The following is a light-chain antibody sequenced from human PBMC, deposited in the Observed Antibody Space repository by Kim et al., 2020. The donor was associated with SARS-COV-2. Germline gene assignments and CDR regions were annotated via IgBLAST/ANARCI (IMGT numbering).Light chain of an antibody. J-gene: IGKJ5*01. CDR2: AAS. Sequence: DIQMTQSPSSVSASVGDRVTITCRASQGINNWLAWYQQKPGKAPNLLISAASTLQSGVPSRFSGSGSGTDFTLTISGLQPEDFATYECKQASSFPITLGQGKRLEIK. CDR1: QGINNW. V-gene: IGKV1-12*01. CDR3: KQASSFPIT.